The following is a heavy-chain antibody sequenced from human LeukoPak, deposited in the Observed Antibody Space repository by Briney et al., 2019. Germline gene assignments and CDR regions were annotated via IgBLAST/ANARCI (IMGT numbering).Heavy chain of an antibody. CDR2: INPSGGST. Sequence: GASVKVSCKASGYTFTSYYMHWVRQAPGQGLEWMGIINPSGGSTSYAQKFQGRVTMTRDTSTSTVYMELSSLRSEDTAVYYCARDVRLLWFGESKDDAFDIWGQGTMVTVSS. CDR3: ARDVRLLWFGESKDDAFDI. D-gene: IGHD3-10*01. CDR1: GYTFTSYY. J-gene: IGHJ3*02. V-gene: IGHV1-46*01.